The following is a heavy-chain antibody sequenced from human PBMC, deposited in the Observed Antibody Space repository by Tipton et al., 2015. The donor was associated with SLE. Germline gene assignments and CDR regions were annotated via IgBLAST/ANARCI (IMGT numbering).Heavy chain of an antibody. J-gene: IGHJ4*02. D-gene: IGHD1-7*01. Sequence: TLSLTCAVNGGSFSGYHCSWIRQPPGKGLEWSAEINHSGSTTFNPSLMSRVTISLDTSKNQFSLRLSSVTAADTAVYHCTRVPRYNWNYIADWGQGTLVSVSS. CDR2: INHSGST. V-gene: IGHV4-34*01. CDR1: GGSFSGYH. CDR3: TRVPRYNWNYIAD.